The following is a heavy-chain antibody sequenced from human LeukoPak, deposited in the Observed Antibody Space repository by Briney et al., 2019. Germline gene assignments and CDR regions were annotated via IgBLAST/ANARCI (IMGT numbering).Heavy chain of an antibody. V-gene: IGHV4-59*01. CDR1: GGSISSYY. D-gene: IGHD3-22*01. Sequence: SETLSLTCTVSGGSISSYYWSWIRQPPGKGLEWIGCIYYSGSTNYNPSLKSRVTISVDTSKNQFSLKLSSVTAADTAVYYCASGRYYYDSSGYNHNWFDPWGQGTLVTVSS. CDR2: IYYSGST. J-gene: IGHJ5*02. CDR3: ASGRYYYDSSGYNHNWFDP.